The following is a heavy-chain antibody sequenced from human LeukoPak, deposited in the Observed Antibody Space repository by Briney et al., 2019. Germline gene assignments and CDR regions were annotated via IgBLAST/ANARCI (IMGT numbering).Heavy chain of an antibody. CDR3: ARAAGRDTTSGLDIDY. D-gene: IGHD1-26*01. V-gene: IGHV4-34*01. CDR2: INHSGST. J-gene: IGHJ4*02. Sequence: KSSETLSLTCAVYGGSFSGYYWSWIRQPPGKGLEWIGEINHSGSTNYNPSLKSRVTISVNTSKNQFSLKLSSVTAADTAMYYCARAAGRDTTSGLDIDYWGQGTLVTVSS. CDR1: GGSFSGYY.